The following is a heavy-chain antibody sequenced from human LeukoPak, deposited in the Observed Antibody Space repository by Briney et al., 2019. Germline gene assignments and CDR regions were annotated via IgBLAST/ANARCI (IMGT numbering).Heavy chain of an antibody. CDR1: GYTFTSYW. J-gene: IGHJ3*02. CDR3: ARPRDHAFDI. Sequence: GASVTVSCKASGYTFTSYWIGWVRQMPGKGLEWMGIIYPGDSDTRYSPSFQGQVTISADKSISTAYLQWSSLKASDTAMYYCARPRDHAFDIWGQGTMVTVSS. V-gene: IGHV5-51*01. CDR2: IYPGDSDT.